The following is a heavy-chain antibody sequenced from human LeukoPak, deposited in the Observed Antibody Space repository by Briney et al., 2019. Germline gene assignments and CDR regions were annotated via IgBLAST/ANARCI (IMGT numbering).Heavy chain of an antibody. CDR1: GGTFSSYA. V-gene: IGHV1-69*01. J-gene: IGHJ6*02. CDR3: ARDRYGMDV. CDR2: IIPIFGTA. Sequence: GSSVKVSCKASGGTFSSYAISWVRQAPGQGIEWMGGIIPIFGTANYAQKFQGRVTITADESTSTAYMELSGLRSEDTAVYYCARDRYGMDVWGQGTTVTVS.